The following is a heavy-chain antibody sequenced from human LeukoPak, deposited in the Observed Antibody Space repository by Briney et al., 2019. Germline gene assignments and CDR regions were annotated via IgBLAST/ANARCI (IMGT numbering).Heavy chain of an antibody. CDR3: ARVSGPGMNEYFHL. D-gene: IGHD3-10*01. Sequence: GGSLRLSCAASGFTFSGAWMPWVRQAPGKGLVWVSRINNDGTTTMYADSVKDRFTLSRDNAKNTLYLQMNSLRAEDTAVYYCARVSGPGMNEYFHLWGQGTLVTVSS. J-gene: IGHJ1*01. V-gene: IGHV3-74*03. CDR2: INNDGTTT. CDR1: GFTFSGAW.